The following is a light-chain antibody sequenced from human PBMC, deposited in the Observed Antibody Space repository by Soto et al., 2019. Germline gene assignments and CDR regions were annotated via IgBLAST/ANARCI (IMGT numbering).Light chain of an antibody. J-gene: IGKJ1*01. CDR1: QTIRSNY. CDR2: GAS. CDR3: HQYGSSPWT. V-gene: IGKV3-20*01. Sequence: ETVLTQSPGTLSLSPGERATLSCRASQTIRSNYLAWYRQTPGQAPRLLIYGASNRATGIADRFSGSGSGTDFTLIISRLEPEDFDLYYWHQYGSSPWTFGQGTKVEIK.